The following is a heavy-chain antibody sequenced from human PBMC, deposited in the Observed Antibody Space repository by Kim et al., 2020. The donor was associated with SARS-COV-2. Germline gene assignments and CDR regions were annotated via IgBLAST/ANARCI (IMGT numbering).Heavy chain of an antibody. Sequence: PPLKTQVTKSVDTSKNQFSLQLSSVTAADTAVYYCARGREGYISSWYLDYWGQGTLVTVSS. J-gene: IGHJ4*02. CDR3: ARGREGYISSWYLDY. V-gene: IGHV4-59*09. D-gene: IGHD6-13*01.